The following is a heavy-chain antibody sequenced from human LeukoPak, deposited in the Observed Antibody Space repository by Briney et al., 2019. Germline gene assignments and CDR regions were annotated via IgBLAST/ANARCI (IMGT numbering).Heavy chain of an antibody. V-gene: IGHV3-74*01. J-gene: IGHJ5*02. D-gene: IGHD6-13*01. CDR3: AREVGGIAAAGTWFDP. Sequence: PGGSLRLSCAASGFTFSSYWMHWVRQAPGKGLVWVSRINSDGSSTSYADSVKGRFTISRDNAKNTLYLQMNSLRAEDTAVYYCAREVGGIAAAGTWFDPWGQGTLVTVSS. CDR2: INSDGSST. CDR1: GFTFSSYW.